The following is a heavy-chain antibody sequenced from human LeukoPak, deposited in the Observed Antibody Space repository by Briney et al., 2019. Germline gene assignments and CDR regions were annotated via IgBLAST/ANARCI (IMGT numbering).Heavy chain of an antibody. Sequence: SETLSLTCTVSGGSVSGSYWSWIRQPPGKGLEWIGYISDSGRTSYNPTLKSRVTISVDTPKNQFSLKLNSVTAEDTAVYYCARVGARRSSSCYIFDFWGQGTLVTVSS. V-gene: IGHV4-59*02. D-gene: IGHD6-13*01. CDR1: GGSVSGSY. CDR2: ISDSGRT. J-gene: IGHJ4*02. CDR3: ARVGARRSSSCYIFDF.